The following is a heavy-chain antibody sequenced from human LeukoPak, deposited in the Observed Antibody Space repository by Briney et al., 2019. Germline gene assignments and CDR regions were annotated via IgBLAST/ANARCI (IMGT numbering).Heavy chain of an antibody. V-gene: IGHV3-7*01. CDR1: GFTFSSYW. CDR3: ARDVFTDFWSGRGNPAPYYFDY. D-gene: IGHD3-3*01. CDR2: IKQDGSEK. Sequence: GGSLRLSCAASGFTFSSYWMSWVRQAPGKGLEWVANIKQDGSEKYYVDSVRGRFTISRDNAKNSLYLQMNSLRAEDTAVYYCARDVFTDFWSGRGNPAPYYFDYWGQGTLVTVSS. J-gene: IGHJ4*02.